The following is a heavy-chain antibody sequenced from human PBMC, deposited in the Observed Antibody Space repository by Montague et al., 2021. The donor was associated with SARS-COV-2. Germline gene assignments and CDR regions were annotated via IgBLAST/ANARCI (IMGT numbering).Heavy chain of an antibody. D-gene: IGHD4-23*01. CDR2: IYDGGAV. V-gene: IGHV4-59*01. J-gene: IGHJ3*02. CDR3: VRDHPYGGPRGAYDI. Sequence: SETLSLTCTASGGSITGYYWSWLRRSPGKGLEWIAYIYDGGAVNYNPSLGGRVTISTDTSKNQLSLKVNSVTAADTAVYYCVRDHPYGGPRGAYDIWGQGTVGTVSS. CDR1: GGSITGYY.